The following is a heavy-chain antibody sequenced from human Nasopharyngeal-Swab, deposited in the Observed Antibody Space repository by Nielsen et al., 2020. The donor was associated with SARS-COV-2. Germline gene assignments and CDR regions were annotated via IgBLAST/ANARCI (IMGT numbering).Heavy chain of an antibody. Sequence: SETLSLTCTVSGGPVSSYYWSWIRQPPGKGLEWIGYVFSSGSTNYNPSLKSRVTISVDTSKKQFSLKLRSVTAADTAVYYCARHGNYCQSSGYYFFDYWGQGTLVAVSS. CDR2: VFSSGST. CDR1: GGPVSSYY. V-gene: IGHV4-59*08. D-gene: IGHD3-22*01. J-gene: IGHJ4*02. CDR3: ARHGNYCQSSGYYFFDY.